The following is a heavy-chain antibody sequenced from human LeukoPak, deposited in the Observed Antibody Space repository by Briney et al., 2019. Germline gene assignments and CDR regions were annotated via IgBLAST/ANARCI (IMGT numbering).Heavy chain of an antibody. CDR2: IYYSGST. CDR3: ARVQVRGGTQRSYYFDY. CDR1: GGSISSSSYY. D-gene: IGHD2-15*01. V-gene: IGHV4-39*07. Sequence: SETLSLTCTVSGGSISSSSYYWGWIRQPPGKGLEWIGSIYYSGSTYYNPSLKSRVTISVDTSKNQFSLKLSSVTAADTAVYYCARVQVRGGTQRSYYFDYWGQGTLVTVSS. J-gene: IGHJ4*02.